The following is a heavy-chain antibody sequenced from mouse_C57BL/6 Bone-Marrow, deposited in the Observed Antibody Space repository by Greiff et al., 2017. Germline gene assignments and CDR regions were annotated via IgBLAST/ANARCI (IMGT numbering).Heavy chain of an antibody. J-gene: IGHJ1*03. Sequence: VQLQQPGAELVMPGASVKLSCKASGYTFTSYWMHWVKQRPGQGLEWIGEIDPSDSYTNYNQKFKGKSTLTVDKSSSTAYMQLSSLTSEDSAVYYCARVEDYGNYEGYFDVWGTGTTVTVSS. CDR2: IDPSDSYT. CDR1: GYTFTSYW. V-gene: IGHV1-69*01. D-gene: IGHD2-1*01. CDR3: ARVEDYGNYEGYFDV.